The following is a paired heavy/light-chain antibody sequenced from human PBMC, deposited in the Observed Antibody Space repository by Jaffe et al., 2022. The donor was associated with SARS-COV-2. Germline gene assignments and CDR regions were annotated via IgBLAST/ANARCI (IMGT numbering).Light chain of an antibody. CDR2: DAS. CDR1: QSVGSA. CDR3: QHRNNWPLT. J-gene: IGKJ4*01. Sequence: EIVLTQSPATLSLSPGERATLSCRASQSVGSALAWYQHKPGQAPRLLIYDASNRATGIPARFSGSGSGTDFTLTISSLEPEDFAVYYCQHRNNWPLTFGGGTKVEIK. V-gene: IGKV3-11*01.
Heavy chain of an antibody. J-gene: IGHJ4*02. CDR2: IVNSGAGT. CDR1: GFTFSNYV. V-gene: IGHV3-23*01. D-gene: IGHD6-13*01. Sequence: EVQLLESGGGLVQPGGSLRLSCAASGFTFSNYVLTWVRQAPGKGLEWVSGIVNSGAGTFYADSVKGRFTISRDNSKNTLYLQMTSLRAEDTALYYCAKGRDSSNWFADSWGQGTLVTVFS. CDR3: AKGRDSSNWFADS.